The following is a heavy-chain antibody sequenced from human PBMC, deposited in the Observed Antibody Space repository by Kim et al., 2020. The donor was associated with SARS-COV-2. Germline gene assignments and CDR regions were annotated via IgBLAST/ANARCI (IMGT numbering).Heavy chain of an antibody. J-gene: IGHJ3*01. D-gene: IGHD1-1*01. V-gene: IGHV3-73*01. CDR3: TRILGTTLAFWDALDV. Sequence: GGSLRLSCAASGFTFSDSPIHWVRQASGKGLEWVGRIRSKVYSYATSYAASVKGRFIISRDDSESTAYLQMNSLKTEDTAVYYCTRILGTTLAFWDALDV. CDR1: GFTFSDSP. CDR2: IRSKVYSYAT.